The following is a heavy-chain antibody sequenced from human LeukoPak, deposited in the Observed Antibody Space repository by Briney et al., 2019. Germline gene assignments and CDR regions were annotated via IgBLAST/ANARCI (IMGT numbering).Heavy chain of an antibody. CDR2: IYSGGST. CDR3: ARDRGDVAVAGKTFYYYYMDV. D-gene: IGHD6-19*01. J-gene: IGHJ6*03. CDR1: GFTVSSNY. V-gene: IGHV3-53*01. Sequence: GGSLRLSCAASGFTVSSNYMSWVRQAPGKELEWVSVIYSGGSTYYADSVKGRFTISRDNSKNTLYLQMNSLRAEDTAVYYCARDRGDVAVAGKTFYYYYMDVWGKGTTVTVSS.